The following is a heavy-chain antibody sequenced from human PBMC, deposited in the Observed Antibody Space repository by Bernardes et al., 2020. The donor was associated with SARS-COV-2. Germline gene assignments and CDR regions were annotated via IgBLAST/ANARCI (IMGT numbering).Heavy chain of an antibody. D-gene: IGHD2-21*02. CDR1: GFTFSSYA. CDR3: AKDLGVVTPYAFDI. Sequence: GGSLRLSCGASGFTFSSYAMSWVRQAPGKGLEWVSGISGSGVDTYYADSVKGRFTISRDNSKSTLFLQMSNLRAEDTAVYSCAKDLGVVTPYAFDIWGHGTMIIVSS. V-gene: IGHV3-23*01. CDR2: ISGSGVDT. J-gene: IGHJ3*02.